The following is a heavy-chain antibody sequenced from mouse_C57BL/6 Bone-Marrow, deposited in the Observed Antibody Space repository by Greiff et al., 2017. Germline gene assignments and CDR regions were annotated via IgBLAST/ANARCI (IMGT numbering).Heavy chain of an antibody. CDR2: IDPANGNT. Sequence: FQLQQSVAELVRPGASVKLSSTASGFNIKNTYMPWVKQRPDQALEWIGRIDPANGNTKYAPQFPGKATIAADTSSNTADLQLSSLTSEDTAIYYCARSGGYDVCFAYWGQGTLVTVSA. J-gene: IGHJ3*01. CDR3: ARSGGYDVCFAY. V-gene: IGHV14-3*01. CDR1: GFNIKNTY. D-gene: IGHD2-2*01.